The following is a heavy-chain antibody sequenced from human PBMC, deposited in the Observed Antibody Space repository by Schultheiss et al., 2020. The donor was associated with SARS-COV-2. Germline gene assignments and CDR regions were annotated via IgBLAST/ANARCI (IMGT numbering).Heavy chain of an antibody. V-gene: IGHV3-21*01. J-gene: IGHJ4*02. Sequence: GESLKISCAASGFTFSSYSMNWVRQAPGKGLEWVSSISSSSSYIYYADSVKGRFTISRDNAKNSLYLQMNSLRAEDTAVYYCARDLMVVPDYWGQGTLVTAPQ. D-gene: IGHD2-15*01. CDR3: ARDLMVVPDY. CDR1: GFTFSSYS. CDR2: ISSSSSYI.